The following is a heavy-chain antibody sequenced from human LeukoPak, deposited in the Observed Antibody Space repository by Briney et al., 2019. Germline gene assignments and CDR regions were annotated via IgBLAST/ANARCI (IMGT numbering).Heavy chain of an antibody. CDR3: AREGMAFDI. J-gene: IGHJ3*02. CDR1: GFTFSSYAM. V-gene: IGHV4-4*02. CDR2: IYHSGST. Sequence: GSLRLSCAASGFTFSSYAMSWVRQAPGKGLEWIGEIYHSGSTYYNPSLKSRVTISVDRSKNQFSLKLSSVTAADTAVYYCAREGMAFDIWGQGTMVTVSS.